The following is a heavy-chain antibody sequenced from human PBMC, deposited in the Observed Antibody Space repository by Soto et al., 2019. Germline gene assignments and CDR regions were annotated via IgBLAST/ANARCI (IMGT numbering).Heavy chain of an antibody. CDR1: GGSISSGGYY. D-gene: IGHD2-8*01. J-gene: IGHJ6*02. V-gene: IGHV4-31*03. CDR2: IYYSGST. CDR3: ARQWAILYPYGMAV. Sequence: SETLSLTCTVSGGSISSGGYYWSWIRQHPGKGLEWIGYIYYSGSTYYNPSLKSRVTISVDTSKNQFSLKLSSVTAADTAVYYCARQWAILYPYGMAVWGQGTTVTVSS.